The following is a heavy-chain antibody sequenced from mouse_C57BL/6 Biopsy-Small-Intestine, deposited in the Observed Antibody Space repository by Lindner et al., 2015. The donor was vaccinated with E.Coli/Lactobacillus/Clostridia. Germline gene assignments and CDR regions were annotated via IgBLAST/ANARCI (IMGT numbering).Heavy chain of an antibody. Sequence: VQLQESGPELVKPGDSVKMSCKASGYTFTDYYMDWVKQSHGKSLEWIGYIYPNNGGTSYNQKFKGKATLTVDKSSSTAYMELHSLTSEDSAVYYCARTHSYYSHYAMDYWGQGTSVTVSS. CDR3: ARTHSYYSHYAMDY. CDR2: IYPNNGGT. D-gene: IGHD2-12*01. V-gene: IGHV1-34*02. CDR1: GYTFTDYY. J-gene: IGHJ4*01.